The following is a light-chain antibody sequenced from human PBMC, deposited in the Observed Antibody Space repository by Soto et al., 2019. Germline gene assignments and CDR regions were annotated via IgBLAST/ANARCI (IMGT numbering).Light chain of an antibody. CDR1: SSNIGDNS. CDR2: DNN. CDR3: ATWDSALSAGV. Sequence: QSVLTQPPSMSAAPGQMVAISCSGTSSNIGDNSVSWYQHFPGTAPKVLIYDNNRRPSGIPDRFSGSKSGTSATLTIIGLQTGDEADYYCATWDSALSAGVFGGGTK. J-gene: IGLJ3*02. V-gene: IGLV1-51*01.